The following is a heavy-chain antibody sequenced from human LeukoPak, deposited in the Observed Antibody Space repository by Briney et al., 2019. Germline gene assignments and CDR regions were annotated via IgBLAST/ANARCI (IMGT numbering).Heavy chain of an antibody. CDR1: GYTFTGYY. CDR2: MNPNSGNT. J-gene: IGHJ4*02. CDR3: ARGGIAAAGY. V-gene: IGHV1-8*02. D-gene: IGHD6-13*01. Sequence: ASVKVSCKASGYTFTGYYMHWVRQAPGQGLEWMGWMNPNSGNTGYAQKFQGRVTMTRNTSISTAYMELSSLRSEDTAVYYCARGGIAAAGYWGQGTLVTVSS.